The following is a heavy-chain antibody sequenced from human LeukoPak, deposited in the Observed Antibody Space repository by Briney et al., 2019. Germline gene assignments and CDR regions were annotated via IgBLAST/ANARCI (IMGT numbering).Heavy chain of an antibody. V-gene: IGHV3-9*01. CDR1: GFTFDDYA. J-gene: IGHJ4*02. CDR3: ALPPSRAVTTPFDY. CDR2: ISWNSGSI. Sequence: GGSLRLSCAASGFTFDDYAMHWVRQAPGKGLEWVSGISWNSGSIGYADSVKGRFTISRDNAKNSLYLQMNSLRAEDTAVYYCALPPSRAVTTPFDYWGQGTLVTVSS. D-gene: IGHD4-17*01.